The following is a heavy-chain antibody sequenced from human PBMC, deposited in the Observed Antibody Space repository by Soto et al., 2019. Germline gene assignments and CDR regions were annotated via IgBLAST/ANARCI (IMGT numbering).Heavy chain of an antibody. Sequence: SETLSLTCTVSGDSISNSDYYWNWIRQSPGKGLEWIASIDYSGSTYYNPSLKSRLTISVDTSKNQLSLKLTSVTAADTAVYYCARALDDSSGYYGGLGYWGQGTLVTVS. CDR3: ARALDDSSGYYGGLGY. CDR1: GDSISNSDYY. CDR2: IDYSGST. D-gene: IGHD3-22*01. J-gene: IGHJ4*02. V-gene: IGHV4-30-4*01.